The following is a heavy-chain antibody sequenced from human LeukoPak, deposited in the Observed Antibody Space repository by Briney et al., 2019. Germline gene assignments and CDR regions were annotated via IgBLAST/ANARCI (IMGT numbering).Heavy chain of an antibody. CDR2: IYYGGST. J-gene: IGHJ4*02. D-gene: IGHD2-2*01. CDR3: ATPSGTSETDY. V-gene: IGHV4-39*01. Sequence: SETLSLTCTVSGGPIRSNTDYWAWSRQPPGKGLEWIGNIYYGGSTYYNPSLKSRVTMSVDTSKNQFSLKLNSVTAADTAVYYCATPSGTSETDYWGQGTLVTVSS. CDR1: GGPIRSNTDY.